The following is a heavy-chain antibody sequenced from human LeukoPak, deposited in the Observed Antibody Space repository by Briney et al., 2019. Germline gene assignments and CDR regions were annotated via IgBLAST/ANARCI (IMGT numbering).Heavy chain of an antibody. J-gene: IGHJ4*02. CDR3: SSQIWLGELFAHY. V-gene: IGHV3-30*02. D-gene: IGHD3-10*01. CDR2: IRYDGSNK. CDR1: GFTFSSYG. Sequence: GGSLRLSCAASGFTFSSYGMHWVRQAPGKGLEWVAFIRYDGSNKYYADSVKGRFTISRDNSKNTLYLQMNSLRAEDTAVYYCSSQIWLGELFAHYWGQGTLVTVSS.